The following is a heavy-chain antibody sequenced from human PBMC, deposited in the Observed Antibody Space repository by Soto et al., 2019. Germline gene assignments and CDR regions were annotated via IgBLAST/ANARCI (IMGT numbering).Heavy chain of an antibody. V-gene: IGHV1-2*02. D-gene: IGHD3-10*01. CDR1: GYTFTGYY. CDR3: ARGRLLRRFGESSAFDH. Sequence: ASVKVSCKASGYTFTGYYMHWVRQAPGQGLEWMGWINPNSGGTNYAQKFQGRVTMTRDTSISTAYMELSRLRSDDTAVYYCARGRLLRRFGESSAFDHWGQGTLVPVSS. J-gene: IGHJ5*02. CDR2: INPNSGGT.